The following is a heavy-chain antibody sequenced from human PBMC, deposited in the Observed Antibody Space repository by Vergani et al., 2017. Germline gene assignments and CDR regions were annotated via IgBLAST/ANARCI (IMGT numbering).Heavy chain of an antibody. CDR2: ISSSSSYI. CDR1: GFTFSSYS. J-gene: IGHJ3*02. D-gene: IGHD5-18*01. CDR3: ARVQDSYHAFDI. V-gene: IGHV3-21*01. Sequence: EVQLVESGGGLVKPGGSLRLSCAASGFTFSSYSMNWVRQAPGKGLEWVSSISSSSSYIYYADSVKGRFTISRDNAKNSLYLQMNSLRAEDTAVYYCARVQDSYHAFDIWGQGTMVTVSS.